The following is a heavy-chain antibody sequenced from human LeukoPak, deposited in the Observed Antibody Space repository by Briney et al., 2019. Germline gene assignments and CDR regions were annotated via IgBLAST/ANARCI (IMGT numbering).Heavy chain of an antibody. CDR2: ISGSGGST. Sequence: GGSLRLSCAASGFTFNSYAMSWVRQAPGKGLEWVSAISGSGGSTYYADSVKGRFTISRDNAKNSLYLQVNSLRAEDTAVYYCARESYYYDSSGYYSPAGFDYWGQGTLVTVSS. D-gene: IGHD3-22*01. CDR1: GFTFNSYA. V-gene: IGHV3-23*01. J-gene: IGHJ4*02. CDR3: ARESYYYDSSGYYSPAGFDY.